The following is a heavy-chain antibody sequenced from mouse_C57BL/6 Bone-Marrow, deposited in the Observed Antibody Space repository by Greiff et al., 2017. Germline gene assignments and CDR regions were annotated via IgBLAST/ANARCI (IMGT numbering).Heavy chain of an antibody. CDR2: IDPFDSYT. J-gene: IGHJ3*01. V-gene: IGHV1-69*01. CDR1: GYTFTSYW. D-gene: IGHD2-10*02. Sequence: QVQLQQPGAELVMPGASVKLSCKASGYTFTSYWMHWVKQRPGQGLEWIGEIDPFDSYTNYNQKFKGKSTLTVDKSSSTAYMQLSSLTSEDSAVYYCARKYGNYAWFAYWGQGTLVTGSA. CDR3: ARKYGNYAWFAY.